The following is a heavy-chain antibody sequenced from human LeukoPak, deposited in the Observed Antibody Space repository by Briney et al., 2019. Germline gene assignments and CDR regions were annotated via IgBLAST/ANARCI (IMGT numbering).Heavy chain of an antibody. CDR2: ISSSSSYI. J-gene: IGHJ4*02. CDR3: ARDPEGDYYDSSGAFDY. V-gene: IGHV3-21*01. D-gene: IGHD3-22*01. CDR1: GFTFSSYS. Sequence: GGSLRLSCAASGFTFSSYSMNWVRQAPGKGLEWVSCISSSSSYIYYADSVKGRFTISRDNAKNSLYLQMNSLRAEDTAVYYCARDPEGDYYDSSGAFDYWGQGTLVTVSS.